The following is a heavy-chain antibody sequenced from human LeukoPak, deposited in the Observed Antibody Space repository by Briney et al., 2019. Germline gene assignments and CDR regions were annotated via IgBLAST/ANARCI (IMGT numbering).Heavy chain of an antibody. CDR1: GFTFSSYG. J-gene: IGHJ4*02. Sequence: GRSLRLSCAASGFTFSSYGMHWVRRAPGKGLEWVAVISYDGSNKYYADSVKGRFTISRDNSKNTLYLQMNSLRAEDTAVYYCAKPARVVVPAAMNLFDYWGQGTLVTVSS. D-gene: IGHD2-2*01. CDR3: AKPARVVVPAAMNLFDY. V-gene: IGHV3-30*18. CDR2: ISYDGSNK.